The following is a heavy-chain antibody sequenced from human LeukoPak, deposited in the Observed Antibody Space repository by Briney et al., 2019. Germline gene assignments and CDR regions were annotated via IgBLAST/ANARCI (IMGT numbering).Heavy chain of an antibody. CDR2: ISGSGGST. D-gene: IGHD5-24*01. CDR3: AKPLEMATISPFDY. CDR1: GFTFSSYA. J-gene: IGHJ4*02. Sequence: QTGGSLRLSCAASGFTFSSYAMSWVRQAPGKGLEWVSAISGSGGSTYYADSVKGRFTISRDNSKNTLYLQMNSLRAEDTAVYYCAKPLEMATISPFDYWGQGTLVTVSS. V-gene: IGHV3-23*01.